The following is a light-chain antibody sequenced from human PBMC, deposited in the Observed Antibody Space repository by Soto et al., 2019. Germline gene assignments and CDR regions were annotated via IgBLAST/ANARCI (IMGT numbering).Light chain of an antibody. J-gene: IGKJ4*01. CDR3: KKHSTWQLN. CDR1: QSIATY. Sequence: DIERTHSPSSLAVSVGDSVTINFITSQSIATYLNWYQQKPGTDPKMMIYAAYSLQSGVHSRFSGSGSGTDFTLTIRSIEPEDFAVYYCKKHSTWQLNCGGGNKGAIK. CDR2: AAY. V-gene: IGKV1-39*02.